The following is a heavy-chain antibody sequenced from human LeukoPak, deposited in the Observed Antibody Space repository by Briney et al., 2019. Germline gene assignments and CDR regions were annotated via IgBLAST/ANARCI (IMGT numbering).Heavy chain of an antibody. Sequence: PSQTLSLTCTVSGGSISSGGYYWSWIRQPPGKGLEWIGYIYHSGSTYYNPSLKSRVTISVDRSKNQFSLKLSSVTAADTAVYYCAREQVGARELHVVVIEDIWGQGTMVTVSS. J-gene: IGHJ3*02. CDR3: AREQVGARELHVVVIEDI. D-gene: IGHD2-21*01. V-gene: IGHV4-30-2*01. CDR2: IYHSGST. CDR1: GGSISSGGYY.